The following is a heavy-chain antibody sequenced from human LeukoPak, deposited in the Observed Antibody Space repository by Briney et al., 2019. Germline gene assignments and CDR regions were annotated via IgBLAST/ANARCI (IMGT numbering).Heavy chain of an antibody. D-gene: IGHD2-2*01. J-gene: IGHJ4*02. CDR2: INHSGST. V-gene: IGHV4-34*01. Sequence: SETLSLTCAVYGGSFSGYYWSWIRQPPGKGLEWIGEINHSGSTNYNPSLKSRVTISVDTSKNQFSLKLSSVTAADTAVYYCARARFFSVPFDYWGQGTLVTVSS. CDR1: GGSFSGYY. CDR3: ARARFFSVPFDY.